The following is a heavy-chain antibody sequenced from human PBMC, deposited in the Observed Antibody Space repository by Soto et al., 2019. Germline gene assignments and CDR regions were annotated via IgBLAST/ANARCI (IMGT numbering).Heavy chain of an antibody. J-gene: IGHJ6*02. Sequence: QVQLVESGGGLVKPGGSLRLSCAASGFTFSDYYMTWIRQAPGKGLEWVSYISSSGSPNYYADSVKGRCTISRDNAKNSLYLQMHSLRAEDTVVYSCARVGQQLHGMDVWVQGTTVTVSS. CDR2: ISSSGSPN. V-gene: IGHV3-11*01. D-gene: IGHD6-13*01. CDR1: GFTFSDYY. CDR3: ARVGQQLHGMDV.